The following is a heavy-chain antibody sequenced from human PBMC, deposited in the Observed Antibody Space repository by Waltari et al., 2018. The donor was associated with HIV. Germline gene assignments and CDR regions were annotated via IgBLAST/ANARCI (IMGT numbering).Heavy chain of an antibody. CDR1: GFTFSDYA. CDR3: AKDILSRQYVLKGSFDT. D-gene: IGHD2-15*01. V-gene: IGHV3-9*01. J-gene: IGHJ4*02. Sequence: EVHLVESGGGLVQPGRSLRLSCVASGFTFSDYAMHWGRQAPGHVPEWIAGINRNDATSYADSVKGRFTISRDNARDSLFLQMDTVRPEDTALYYCAKDILSRQYVLKGSFDTWGQGVLVTVSS. CDR2: INRNDAT.